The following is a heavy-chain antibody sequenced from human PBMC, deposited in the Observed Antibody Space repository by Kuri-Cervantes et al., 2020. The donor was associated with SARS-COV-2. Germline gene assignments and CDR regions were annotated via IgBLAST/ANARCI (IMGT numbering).Heavy chain of an antibody. CDR2: INPNSGGT. D-gene: IGHD3-22*01. J-gene: IGHJ3*02. Sequence: ASVKVSCKASGYTFTDYYMHWVRQAPGQGPEWMGGINPNSGGTNSAQKFQGWVIMTRDTSISTAYMELSRLRSDDTAVYYCARSSPFRRLAVISQGEAFDIWGQGTMVTVSS. CDR1: GYTFTDYY. V-gene: IGHV1-2*04. CDR3: ARSSPFRRLAVISQGEAFDI.